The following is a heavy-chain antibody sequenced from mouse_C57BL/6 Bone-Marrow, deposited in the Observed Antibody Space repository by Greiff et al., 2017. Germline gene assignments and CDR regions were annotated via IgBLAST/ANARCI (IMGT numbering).Heavy chain of an antibody. CDR2: IYPRDGST. CDR1: GYTFKSYD. J-gene: IGHJ1*03. CDR3: ARVESDGSSGDGYFDV. Sequence: VQGVESGPELVKPGASVKLSCKASGYTFKSYDINWVKQRPGQGLEWIGWIYPRDGSTKSNEKFKGKATLTVDTSSSTAYMELHSLTSEDSAVYFCARVESDGSSGDGYFDVWGTGTTVTVSS. V-gene: IGHV1-85*01. D-gene: IGHD1-1*01.